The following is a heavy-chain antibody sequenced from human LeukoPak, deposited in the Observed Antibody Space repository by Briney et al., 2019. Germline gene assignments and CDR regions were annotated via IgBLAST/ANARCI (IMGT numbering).Heavy chain of an antibody. Sequence: GESLKISCKGSGYSFTNYWIGWVRQMPGKGLEWMGIIYPGDSDTRYSPSFQGQVTISAEKSISTAYLQWSSLKASDTAMYYCALNPRGYCSGGRCYIGYWGQGTLVTVSS. CDR2: IYPGDSDT. V-gene: IGHV5-51*01. CDR3: ALNPRGYCSGGRCYIGY. D-gene: IGHD2-15*01. J-gene: IGHJ4*02. CDR1: GYSFTNYW.